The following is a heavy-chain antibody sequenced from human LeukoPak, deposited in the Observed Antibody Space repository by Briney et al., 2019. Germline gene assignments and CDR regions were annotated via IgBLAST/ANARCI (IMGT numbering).Heavy chain of an antibody. CDR1: GGSIRSSSYY. D-gene: IGHD3-22*01. J-gene: IGHJ2*01. V-gene: IGHV4-39*01. CDR3: ASRHNYYDSSGYYYWYFDL. Sequence: SETLSLTGTVSGGSIRSSSYYWGRIRQPPGKGLEWIGSIYYSGSTYYNPSLKSRVTISVDTSKNQVSLRLSSVTAADTAVYYCASRHNYYDSSGYYYWYFDLWGRGTLVTVSS. CDR2: IYYSGST.